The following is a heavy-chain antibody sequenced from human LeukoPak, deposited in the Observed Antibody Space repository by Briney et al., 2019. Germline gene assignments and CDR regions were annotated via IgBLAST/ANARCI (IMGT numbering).Heavy chain of an antibody. D-gene: IGHD1-26*01. Sequence: GGSLRLSCAASGFTFSSYAMHWVRQAPGKGLEWVAVISYDGSNKYYADSVKGRFTISRDNSKNTLYLQMNSLRAEDTAVYYCARDPTSGSYYYYYMDVWGKGTTVTVSS. J-gene: IGHJ6*03. V-gene: IGHV3-30*04. CDR1: GFTFSSYA. CDR3: ARDPTSGSYYYYYMDV. CDR2: ISYDGSNK.